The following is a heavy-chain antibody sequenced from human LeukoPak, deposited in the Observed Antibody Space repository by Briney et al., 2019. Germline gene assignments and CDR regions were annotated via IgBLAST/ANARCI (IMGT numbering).Heavy chain of an antibody. CDR1: GYTFTSYY. CDR3: ARDLVYDSSGYFY. Sequence: ASVKVSCKASGYTFTSYYMHWVRQAPGQGLEWMGIINPSGGSTSYAQKFQGRVTMTRDTSISTAYMELSRLRSDDTAVYYCARDLVYDSSGYFYWGQGTLVTVSS. CDR2: INPSGGST. D-gene: IGHD3-22*01. J-gene: IGHJ4*02. V-gene: IGHV1-46*01.